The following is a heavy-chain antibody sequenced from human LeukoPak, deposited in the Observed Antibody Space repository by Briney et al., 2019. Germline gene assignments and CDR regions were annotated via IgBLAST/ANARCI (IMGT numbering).Heavy chain of an antibody. Sequence: GGSLRLSCAASGFIFSNYWMSWVRQAPGKGLEWVSVIYGGGSTYYADSVKGRFTISRDTPKNTLYLQMNSLRVEDTAVYYCASWPVGWYGEDSWGQGTLVTVSS. D-gene: IGHD6-19*01. V-gene: IGHV3-53*01. CDR3: ASWPVGWYGEDS. J-gene: IGHJ4*02. CDR2: IYGGGST. CDR1: GFIFSNYW.